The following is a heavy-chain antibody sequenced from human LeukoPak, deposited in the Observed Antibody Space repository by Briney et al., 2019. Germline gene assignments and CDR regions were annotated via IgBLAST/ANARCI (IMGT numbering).Heavy chain of an antibody. V-gene: IGHV4-34*01. D-gene: IGHD6-19*01. CDR2: INHSGST. CDR1: GGSFSGYY. J-gene: IGHJ4*02. Sequence: PSETLSLTCAVYGGSFSGYYWSWIRQPPGKGLEWIGEINHSGSTNYNPSLKSRVTISVDTSKNQFSLKLRSVSAADTAVYYCARGYSQSAVAAKGGFDYWGQGTLVTVSS. CDR3: ARGYSQSAVAAKGGFDY.